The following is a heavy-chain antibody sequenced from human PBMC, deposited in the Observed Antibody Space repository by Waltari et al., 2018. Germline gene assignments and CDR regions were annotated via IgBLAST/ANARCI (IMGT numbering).Heavy chain of an antibody. J-gene: IGHJ4*02. CDR3: ARIAVAARPGPFDY. D-gene: IGHD6-6*01. CDR1: GGSFSGYY. V-gene: IGHV4-34*01. CDR2: INHSGST. Sequence: QVQLQQWGAGLLKPSETLSLTCAVYGGSFSGYYSSWIRQPPGKGLEWIGEINHSGSTNYNPSLKSRVTISVDTSKNQFSLKLSSVTAADTAVYYCARIAVAARPGPFDYWGQGTLVTVSS.